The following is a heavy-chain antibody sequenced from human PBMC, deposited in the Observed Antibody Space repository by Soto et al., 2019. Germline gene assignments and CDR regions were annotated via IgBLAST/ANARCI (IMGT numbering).Heavy chain of an antibody. Sequence: QVQLVESGGGVVQPGRSLRLSCAASGFTFSSYAMHWVRQAPGKGLEWVAVISYDGSNKYYADSVKGRFTISRDNSKNTLYLQMNSLRAEDTAVYYCARDPVTLDYYDSSGYLDYWGQGTLVTVSS. CDR1: GFTFSSYA. V-gene: IGHV3-30-3*01. CDR3: ARDPVTLDYYDSSGYLDY. J-gene: IGHJ4*02. D-gene: IGHD3-22*01. CDR2: ISYDGSNK.